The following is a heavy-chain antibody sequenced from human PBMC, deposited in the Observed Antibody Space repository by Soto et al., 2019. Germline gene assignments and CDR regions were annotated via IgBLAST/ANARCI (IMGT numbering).Heavy chain of an antibody. CDR3: ARDHYYGSGSYNYFDY. V-gene: IGHV1-3*01. CDR1: GYTFTSYA. J-gene: IGHJ4*02. CDR2: INAGNGNT. Sequence: QVQLVQSGAEVKKPGASVKISCKASGYTFTSYAMHWVRQAPGQRLEWMGWINAGNGNTKYSQKFQGRVTITRDTSASTAYMDLSSLRSEDTAVYYCARDHYYGSGSYNYFDYWDQGTLVTVSS. D-gene: IGHD3-10*01.